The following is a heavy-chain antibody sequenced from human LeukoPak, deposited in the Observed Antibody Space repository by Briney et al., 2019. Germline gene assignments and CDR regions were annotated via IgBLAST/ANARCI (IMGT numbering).Heavy chain of an antibody. CDR2: INHSGST. V-gene: IGHV4-34*01. CDR1: GGSFSGYY. Sequence: SETLSLTCAVYGGSFSGYYWSWIRQPPGKGLEWIGEINHSGSTNYNPSLKSRVTISVDTSKNQFSLKLSSVTAADTAVYYCARHPRAVAIFDPWGQGTLVTVSS. CDR3: ARHPRAVAIFDP. J-gene: IGHJ5*02. D-gene: IGHD6-19*01.